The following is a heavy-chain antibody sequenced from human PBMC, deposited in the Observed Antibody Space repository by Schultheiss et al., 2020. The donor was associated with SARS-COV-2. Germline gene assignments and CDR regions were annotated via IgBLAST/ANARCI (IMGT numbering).Heavy chain of an antibody. CDR2: IKSKTDGGTT. CDR1: GFTFSNAW. D-gene: IGHD3-22*01. Sequence: GGSLRLSCAASGFTFSNAWMSWVRHAPGKWLEWVGRIKSKTDGGTTDYAAPVKGRFTISRDDSKNTLYLQMNSLKTEDTAVYYCTTSLQGYYDPIERLGFDLWGRGTLVTVAS. J-gene: IGHJ2*01. CDR3: TTSLQGYYDPIERLGFDL. V-gene: IGHV3-15*01.